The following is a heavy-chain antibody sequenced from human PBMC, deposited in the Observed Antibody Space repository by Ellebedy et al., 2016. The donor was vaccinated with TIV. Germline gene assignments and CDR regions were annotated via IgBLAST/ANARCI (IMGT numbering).Heavy chain of an antibody. J-gene: IGHJ4*02. V-gene: IGHV3-23*01. CDR2: ISCSGGST. Sequence: GGSLRLSXAASGFTFSNYVMSRVRQAPGKGLEWVSAISCSGGSTNYADSVKGRFSISRDNSKNTLYLQMNSLKAEDTAVYYCAKDQLWFRGNFDYWGQGALVTVSS. D-gene: IGHD3-22*01. CDR1: GFTFSNYV. CDR3: AKDQLWFRGNFDY.